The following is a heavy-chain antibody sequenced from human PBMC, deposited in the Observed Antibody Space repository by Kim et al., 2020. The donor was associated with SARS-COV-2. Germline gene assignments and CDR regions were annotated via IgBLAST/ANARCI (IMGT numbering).Heavy chain of an antibody. Sequence: ASVKVSCKASGYTFTSYDINWVRQATGQGLEWMGWMNPNSGNTGYAQKFQGRVTMTRNTSISTAYMELSSLRSEDTAVYYCARVRSDITIFGVDATLYMDVWGEGTTVTVSS. V-gene: IGHV1-8*01. D-gene: IGHD3-3*01. CDR3: ARVRSDITIFGVDATLYMDV. J-gene: IGHJ6*03. CDR2: MNPNSGNT. CDR1: GYTFTSYD.